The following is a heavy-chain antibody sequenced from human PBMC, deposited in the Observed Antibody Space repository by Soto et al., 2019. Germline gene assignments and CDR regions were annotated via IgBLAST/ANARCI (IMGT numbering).Heavy chain of an antibody. CDR2: ISGSGGST. Sequence: SLRLSCAAPGFPFYSSSMSWGRPAPGKGLEWVSAISGSGGSTYYADSVKGRFTIPRDNSKNTLYLQMNSLRAEDTAVYYCAKVGSGYDYVGGAYYYYGMDVWGQGTTVTVSS. J-gene: IGHJ6*02. CDR3: AKVGSGYDYVGGAYYYYGMDV. CDR1: GFPFYSSS. V-gene: IGHV3-23*01. D-gene: IGHD5-12*01.